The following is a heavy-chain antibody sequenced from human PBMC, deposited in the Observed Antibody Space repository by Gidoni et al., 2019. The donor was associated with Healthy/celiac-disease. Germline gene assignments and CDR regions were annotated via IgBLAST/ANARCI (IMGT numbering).Heavy chain of an antibody. Sequence: EVQLLESGGGVVQPGGALRLSCATAGFTFSSYSMNWVRQAPGKRLEWVSYFSSSSSTIYYADSVKGRFTISRDKAKNSLYLQMNSLRAEDTAVYYCARDRGYSYGYGTYFDYWGQGTLVTVSS. CDR2: FSSSSSTI. CDR1: GFTFSSYS. J-gene: IGHJ4*02. CDR3: ARDRGYSYGYGTYFDY. V-gene: IGHV3-48*01. D-gene: IGHD5-18*01.